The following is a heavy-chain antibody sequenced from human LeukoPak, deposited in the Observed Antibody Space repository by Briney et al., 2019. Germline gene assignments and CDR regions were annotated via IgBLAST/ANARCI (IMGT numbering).Heavy chain of an antibody. CDR2: IYHSGST. CDR1: GYSISSGYY. Sequence: PSETLSLTCTVSGYSISSGYYWGWIRQPPGKGLEWIGSIYHSGSTYYNPSLKSRVTISVDTSKNQFSLKLSSVTAADTAVYYCARDPDYYDSSGYYYAFDYWGQGTLATVSS. D-gene: IGHD3-22*01. J-gene: IGHJ4*02. CDR3: ARDPDYYDSSGYYYAFDY. V-gene: IGHV4-38-2*02.